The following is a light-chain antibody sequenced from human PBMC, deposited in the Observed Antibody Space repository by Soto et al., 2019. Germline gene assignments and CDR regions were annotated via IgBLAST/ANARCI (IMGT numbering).Light chain of an antibody. V-gene: IGKV1-33*01. CDR3: QQYDNLPLT. J-gene: IGKJ4*01. Sequence: DIQMTQSPSTLSASVGDRVTITCQASQGISSYLNWYQQKPGKAPKLLIYDASNVDTGLPSRFSGSGSGTDITITISSLSAEDTATYCCQQYDNLPLTFGGGTKVEIK. CDR2: DAS. CDR1: QGISSY.